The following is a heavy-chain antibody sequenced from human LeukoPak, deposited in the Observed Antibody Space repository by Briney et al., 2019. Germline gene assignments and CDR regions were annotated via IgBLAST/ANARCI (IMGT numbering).Heavy chain of an antibody. J-gene: IGHJ4*02. CDR3: ARRMATIRVFDY. V-gene: IGHV3-53*01. CDR2: IYSGGST. Sequence: GGSLRLSCAASGFTVSNNYMSWVRQAPGKGLEWVSIIYSGGSTYYADSVKGRFTISRDNSENTLYLQMNSLRAEDTAVYYCARRMATIRVFDYWGQGTLVTVSS. CDR1: GFTVSNNY. D-gene: IGHD5-24*01.